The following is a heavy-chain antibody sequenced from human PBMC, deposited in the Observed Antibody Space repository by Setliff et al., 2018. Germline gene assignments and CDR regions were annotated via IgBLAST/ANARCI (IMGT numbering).Heavy chain of an antibody. CDR3: ARGTDYHGSGSYWAKDV. CDR1: GYTFTGHY. V-gene: IGHV1-2*02. J-gene: IGHJ6*04. Sequence: ASVKVSCKASGYTFTGHYIHWVRQAPGQGLEWMGWINPRTGVTNYAQKFKGRVTMTRDTSITTVYMALSSLKSDDTAVYYCARGTDYHGSGSYWAKDVWGKGTTVTVSS. CDR2: INPRTGVT. D-gene: IGHD3-10*01.